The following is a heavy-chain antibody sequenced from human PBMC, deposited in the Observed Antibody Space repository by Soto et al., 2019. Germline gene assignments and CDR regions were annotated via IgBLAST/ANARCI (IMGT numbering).Heavy chain of an antibody. CDR2: IYYSGST. Sequence: SETLPLTCTVSGGSISSYYWSWIRQPPGKGLEWIGYIYYSGSTNYNPSLKSRVTISVDTSKNQFSLKLSSVTAADTAVYYCARFTIAAAGTIWFDPWGQGTLVTVSS. D-gene: IGHD6-13*01. CDR1: GGSISSYY. CDR3: ARFTIAAAGTIWFDP. V-gene: IGHV4-59*01. J-gene: IGHJ5*02.